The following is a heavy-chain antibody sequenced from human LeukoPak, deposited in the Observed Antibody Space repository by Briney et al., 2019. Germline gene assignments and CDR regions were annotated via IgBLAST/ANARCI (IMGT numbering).Heavy chain of an antibody. J-gene: IGHJ5*02. CDR1: GYTFTSYG. V-gene: IGHV1-18*01. D-gene: IGHD6-13*01. CDR2: ISTYDANT. CDR3: ARDGRGHWDTSRWYLGNWFDP. Sequence: ASVKGSCKASGYTFTSYGINWVRQAPGQGLEWMGWISTYDANTEYAQKLQGRVTMTTDTSTSTAYMEVRSLGSDDTAVYYCARDGRGHWDTSRWYLGNWFDPWGQGTLVTVSS.